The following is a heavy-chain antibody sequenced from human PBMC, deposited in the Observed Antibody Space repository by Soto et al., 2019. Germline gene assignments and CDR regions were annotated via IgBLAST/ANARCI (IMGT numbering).Heavy chain of an antibody. CDR1: GFTFSNAW. CDR2: IKSKTDGGTT. Sequence: EVQLVESGGGLVKPGGSLRLSCAASGFTFSNAWMSWVRQAPGKGLEWVGRIKSKTDGGTTYYAAPVKGRFTISRDDSKNTLYLQMNSLKTEDTAVYYCTTDLEGAWCGELSWRDDDWGQGTLVTVSS. J-gene: IGHJ4*02. CDR3: TTDLEGAWCGELSWRDDD. V-gene: IGHV3-15*01. D-gene: IGHD3-10*01.